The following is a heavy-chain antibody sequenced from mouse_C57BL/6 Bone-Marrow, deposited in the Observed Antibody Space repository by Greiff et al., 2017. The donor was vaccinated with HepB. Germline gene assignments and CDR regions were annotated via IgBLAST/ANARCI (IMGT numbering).Heavy chain of an antibody. CDR3: ARDEGSSSYWYFDV. J-gene: IGHJ1*03. D-gene: IGHD1-1*01. V-gene: IGHV7-1*01. CDR2: SRNKANDYTT. CDR1: GFTFSDFY. Sequence: DVMLVDSGGGLVQSGRSLRLSCATSGFTFSDFYMEWVRQAPGKGLEWIAASRNKANDYTTEYSASVKGRFIVSRDTSQSILYLQMNALRAEDTAIYYCARDEGSSSYWYFDVWGTGTTVTVSS.